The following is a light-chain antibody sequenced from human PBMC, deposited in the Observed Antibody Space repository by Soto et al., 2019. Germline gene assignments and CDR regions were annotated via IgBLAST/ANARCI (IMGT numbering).Light chain of an antibody. J-gene: IGLJ2*01. CDR1: SSTIGAGYD. CDR2: GNS. CDR3: QSYDSSLSVV. Sequence: QSVLTQPPSVSGAPGQRVTISCTGSSSTIGAGYDVHWYQQLPGTAHKLLIYGNSNRPSGVPDRFSGSKSGTSASLAITGLQAEDEADYYCQSYDSSLSVVFGGGTQLTVL. V-gene: IGLV1-40*01.